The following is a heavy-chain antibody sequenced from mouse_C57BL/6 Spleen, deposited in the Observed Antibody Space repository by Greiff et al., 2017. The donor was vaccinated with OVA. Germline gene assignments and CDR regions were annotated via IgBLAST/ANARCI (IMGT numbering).Heavy chain of an antibody. Sequence: VQLQQSGAELVRPGTSVKVSCKASGYAFTNYLIEWVKQRPGQGLEWIGVINPGSGGNNYNEKFKGKGTLTADKSSSTAYMQLSSLTSEDSAVYVCARDYDYGWFAYWGQGTLVTVSA. CDR2: INPGSGGN. CDR3: ARDYDYGWFAY. J-gene: IGHJ3*01. CDR1: GYAFTNYL. V-gene: IGHV1-54*01. D-gene: IGHD2-4*01.